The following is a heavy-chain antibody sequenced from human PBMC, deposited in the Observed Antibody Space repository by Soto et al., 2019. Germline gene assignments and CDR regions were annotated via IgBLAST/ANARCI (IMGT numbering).Heavy chain of an antibody. V-gene: IGHV4-61*08. CDR2: IYYSGST. J-gene: IGHJ4*02. CDR1: GGSISSGGYS. D-gene: IGHD6-19*01. CDR3: AGARQWLAFDS. Sequence: SETLSLTCAVSGGSISSGGYSWSWIRQPPGKGLEWVGYIYYSGSTNYNPSLQSRVSISVDTSKNQFSLKLTSVTAADTAVYYCAGARQWLAFDSWGQGTLVTVSS.